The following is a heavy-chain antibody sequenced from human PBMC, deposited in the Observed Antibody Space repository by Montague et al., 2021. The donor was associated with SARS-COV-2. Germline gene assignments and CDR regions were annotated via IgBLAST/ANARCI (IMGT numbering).Heavy chain of an antibody. D-gene: IGHD3-10*01. CDR3: ARRGRSVWGVTVSAELDY. CDR2: INQSGRT. CDR1: GGSFSGYY. J-gene: IGHJ4*02. V-gene: IGHV4-34*01. Sequence: SETLSLTCAVYGGSFSGYYWSWIRQPPEKGLEWIGDINQSGRTNNNPSLKSRVIISVDTSKNQFSLKLSSVTAADTAVYYCARRGRSVWGVTVSAELDYWGQGTLVIVSS.